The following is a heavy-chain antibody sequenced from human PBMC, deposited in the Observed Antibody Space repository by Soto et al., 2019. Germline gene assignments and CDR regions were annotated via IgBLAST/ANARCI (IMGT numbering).Heavy chain of an antibody. J-gene: IGHJ4*02. CDR2: ISGSGGSA. D-gene: IGHD5-18*01. CDR3: AKLQAYSYGPGAYFEY. V-gene: IGHV3-23*01. Sequence: GGSLRLSCAASRFIFSNFVMLWVRQAPGKGPEWVPAISGSGGSADYVDSVKGRFTISRDNSKNTLYLQMNSLRAEDTAVYYCAKLQAYSYGPGAYFEYWGQGTLVTVSS. CDR1: RFIFSNFV.